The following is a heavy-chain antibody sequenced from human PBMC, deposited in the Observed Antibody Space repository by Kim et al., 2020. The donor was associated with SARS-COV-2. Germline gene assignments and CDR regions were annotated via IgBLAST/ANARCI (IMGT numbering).Heavy chain of an antibody. CDR1: GFTFSSYS. CDR3: ARDRLPEDFWSGYHVGFDY. CDR2: ISSSSSYI. D-gene: IGHD3-3*01. V-gene: IGHV3-21*01. Sequence: GGSLRLSCAASGFTFSSYSMNWVRQAPGKGLEWVSSISSSSSYIYYADSVKGRFTISRDNAKNSLYLQMNSLRAEDTAVYYCARDRLPEDFWSGYHVGFDYWGQGTLVTVSS. J-gene: IGHJ4*02.